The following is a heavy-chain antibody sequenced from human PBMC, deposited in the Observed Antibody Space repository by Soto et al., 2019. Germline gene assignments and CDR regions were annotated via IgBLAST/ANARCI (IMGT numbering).Heavy chain of an antibody. J-gene: IGHJ4*02. CDR2: IYYSGST. D-gene: IGHD6-6*01. CDR3: ASDVLYSTSRIDS. Sequence: QVQLQESGPGLVKPSQTLSLTCTVSGGSISSGDYYWSWIRQPPGKGLEWIGYIYYSGSTYYTPSLRSRVTISVDTSKNQFSLKLSSVTAADTAVYYCASDVLYSTSRIDSWGQGTLVTVSS. CDR1: GGSISSGDYY. V-gene: IGHV4-30-4*01.